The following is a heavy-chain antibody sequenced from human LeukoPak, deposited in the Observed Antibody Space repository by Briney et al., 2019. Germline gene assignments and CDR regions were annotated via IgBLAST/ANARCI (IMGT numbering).Heavy chain of an antibody. CDR2: INHSGST. CDR1: GGSFSGYY. V-gene: IGHV4-34*01. D-gene: IGHD6-13*01. Sequence: PETLSLTCAVYGGSFSGYYWSWIRQPPGKGLEWIGEINHSGSTNYNPSLKSRVTISVDTSKNQFSLKLSSVTAADTAVYYCARTPNSGYSSSWFFDYWGQGTLVTVSS. J-gene: IGHJ4*02. CDR3: ARTPNSGYSSSWFFDY.